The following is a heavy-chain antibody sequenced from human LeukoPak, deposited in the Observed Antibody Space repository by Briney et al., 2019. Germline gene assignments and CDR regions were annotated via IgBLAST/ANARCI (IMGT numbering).Heavy chain of an antibody. D-gene: IGHD1-26*01. J-gene: IGHJ4*02. CDR2: IKQDGSEK. CDR1: GGSISSGHYY. CDR3: ARGVEWDLLLFPFDY. Sequence: ETLSLTCTVSGGSISSGHYYWSWVRQAPGKGLEWVANIKQDGSEKYYVDSVKGRFTISRDNAKNSLYLQMNGLRAEDTAVYYCARGVEWDLLLFPFDYWGQGTLVTVSS. V-gene: IGHV3-7*04.